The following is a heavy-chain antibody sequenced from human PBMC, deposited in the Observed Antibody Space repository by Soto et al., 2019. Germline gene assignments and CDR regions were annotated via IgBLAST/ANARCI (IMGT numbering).Heavy chain of an antibody. Sequence: ASVKVSCKASGYTFTSYGISWVRQAPGQGLEWMGWISAYNGNTNYAQKLQGRVTMTTDTSTSTAYMELRSLRSDDTAVYYCARERKAARPRGYYYYYGMDGWGQGTTLTVSS. CDR2: ISAYNGNT. J-gene: IGHJ6*02. CDR1: GYTFTSYG. D-gene: IGHD6-6*01. CDR3: ARERKAARPRGYYYYYGMDG. V-gene: IGHV1-18*04.